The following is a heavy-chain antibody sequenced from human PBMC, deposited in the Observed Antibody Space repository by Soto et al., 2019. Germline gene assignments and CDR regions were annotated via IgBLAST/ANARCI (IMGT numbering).Heavy chain of an antibody. Sequence: PGESLKISCKGSGYSFTSYWIGWVRQMPGKGLGWMGIIYPGDSDTRYSPSFQGQVTISADKSISTAYLQWSSLKASDTAMYYCARTSAGGKYYYGMDVWGQGTTVTVSS. CDR1: GYSFTSYW. CDR2: IYPGDSDT. J-gene: IGHJ6*02. D-gene: IGHD6-13*01. CDR3: ARTSAGGKYYYGMDV. V-gene: IGHV5-51*01.